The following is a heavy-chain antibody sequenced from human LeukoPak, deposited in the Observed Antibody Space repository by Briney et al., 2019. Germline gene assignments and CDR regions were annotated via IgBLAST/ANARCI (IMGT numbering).Heavy chain of an antibody. D-gene: IGHD6-13*01. CDR2: IYSGGST. CDR1: GFTFDDYA. V-gene: IGHV3-66*01. J-gene: IGHJ4*02. Sequence: GRSLRLSCAASGFTFDDYAMHWVRQAPGKGLEWVSIIYSGGSTYYADSVKGRFTISRDNSKNILYLQMNSLRAEDTALYYCARVGYTDSWYSSPPFDYWGQGTLVTVSS. CDR3: ARVGYTDSWYSSPPFDY.